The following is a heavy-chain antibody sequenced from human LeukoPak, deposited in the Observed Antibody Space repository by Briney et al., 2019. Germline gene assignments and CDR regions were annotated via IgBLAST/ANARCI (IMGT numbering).Heavy chain of an antibody. CDR1: GFTFSSHA. D-gene: IGHD6-13*01. CDR2: ISGSGGST. Sequence: GGSLRLSCAASGFTFSSHAMSWVRQAPGKGLEWVSGISGSGGSTYYADSVKGRFTISRDNSKNTLYLQMNSLRAEDTAVYYCAKNTQPTPATAGNVFDIWGQGKMVTVSS. J-gene: IGHJ3*02. V-gene: IGHV3-23*01. CDR3: AKNTQPTPATAGNVFDI.